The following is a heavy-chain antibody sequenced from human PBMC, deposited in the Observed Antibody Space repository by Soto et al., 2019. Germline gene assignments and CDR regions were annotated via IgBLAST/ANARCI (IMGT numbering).Heavy chain of an antibody. J-gene: IGHJ6*02. CDR2: ISGTSSTM. CDR3: ARDGPSPYRGSYYAYYGMDV. D-gene: IGHD1-26*01. CDR1: GFTFSSYS. Sequence: EVQLVESGGGLVQPGGSLRLSCAASGFTFSSYSMNWVRQSPGKGLEWVSYISGTSSTMYYADSVKGRFTISRESAKNSLYLQINSLRDEDTAVYYCARDGPSPYRGSYYAYYGMDVWGQGTTVTVSS. V-gene: IGHV3-48*02.